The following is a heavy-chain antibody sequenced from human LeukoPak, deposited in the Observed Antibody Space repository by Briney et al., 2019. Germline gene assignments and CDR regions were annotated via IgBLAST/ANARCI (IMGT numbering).Heavy chain of an antibody. Sequence: PSQTLSLTCTVSGGSISSGDYYWSWICQPPGKGLEWIGDIYYSGSTYYNPSLKSRVTISVDTSKNQFSLKLSSVTAADTAVYYCARESASWTGYYEAYFDYWGQGTLVTVSS. CDR2: IYYSGST. D-gene: IGHD3/OR15-3a*01. J-gene: IGHJ4*02. CDR3: ARESASWTGYYEAYFDY. CDR1: GGSISSGDYY. V-gene: IGHV4-30-4*01.